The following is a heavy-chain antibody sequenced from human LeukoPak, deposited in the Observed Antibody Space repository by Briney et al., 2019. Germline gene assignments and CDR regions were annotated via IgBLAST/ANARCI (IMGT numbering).Heavy chain of an antibody. CDR2: INSDGSST. CDR3: ARVSCGGDCSVDY. D-gene: IGHD2-21*02. CDR1: GFTFSSYW. Sequence: PGGSLRLSCAASGFTFSSYWMHWVRQAPGKGLVWVSRINSDGSSTSYADSVKGRFTISKDNAKNTLYLQMNSLRAEDTAVYYCARVSCGGDCSVDYWGQGTLVTVSS. J-gene: IGHJ4*02. V-gene: IGHV3-74*01.